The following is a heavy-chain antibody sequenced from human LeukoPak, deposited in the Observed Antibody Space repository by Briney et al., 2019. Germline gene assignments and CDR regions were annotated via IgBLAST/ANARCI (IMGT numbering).Heavy chain of an antibody. D-gene: IGHD6-13*01. Sequence: ASVKVSCKASGYTFTSYGISWVRQAPGQGLEWMGWISAYNGNTNYAQKLQGRVTMTTDTSTSTAYMGLRSLRSDDTAVYYCARGSIAAAKTGVFDMGGQGTMVTVSS. CDR3: ARGSIAAAKTGVFDM. CDR1: GYTFTSYG. J-gene: IGHJ3*02. CDR2: ISAYNGNT. V-gene: IGHV1-18*01.